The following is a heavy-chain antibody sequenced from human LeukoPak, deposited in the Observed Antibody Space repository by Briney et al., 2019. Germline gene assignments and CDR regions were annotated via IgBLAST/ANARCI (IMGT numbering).Heavy chain of an antibody. Sequence: GGSLRLSCAASGFTFSSYWMSWVRQAPGKGLEWVANIKQDGSEKYYVDSVKGRFTISRDNAKNSLYLQMNSLRAEDTAVYYCATAGYYYDSSGPDAFDIWGQGTMVTVSS. CDR2: IKQDGSEK. CDR3: ATAGYYYDSSGPDAFDI. CDR1: GFTFSSYW. V-gene: IGHV3-7*01. D-gene: IGHD3-22*01. J-gene: IGHJ3*02.